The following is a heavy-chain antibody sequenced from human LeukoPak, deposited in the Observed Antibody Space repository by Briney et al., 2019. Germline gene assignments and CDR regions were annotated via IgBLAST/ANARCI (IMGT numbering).Heavy chain of an antibody. CDR3: AKGFYDNSASGVFDI. Sequence: GGSLRLSCAASGFTFSSFVTSWVRQAPATGLEWVSGISAIGGSTYYADSVKRRFTISRDNSKNTLYLQMNSLRAEDTAVYYCAKGFYDNSASGVFDIWGQGTMVTVSS. CDR1: GFTFSSFV. CDR2: ISAIGGST. V-gene: IGHV3-23*01. J-gene: IGHJ3*02. D-gene: IGHD3-22*01.